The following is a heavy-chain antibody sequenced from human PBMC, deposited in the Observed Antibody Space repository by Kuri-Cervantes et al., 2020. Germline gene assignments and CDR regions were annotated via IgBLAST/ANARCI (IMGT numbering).Heavy chain of an antibody. CDR3: ARDHRARITRYYYGMDV. D-gene: IGHD2-2*01. Sequence: SETLSLTCTVSGGSISSGDYYWSWIRQPPGKGLEWIGYIYYSGSTYYNPSLKSRVTISVDTSKNQFSLKLSSVTAADTAVYYCARDHRARITRYYYGMDVWGQGTTVTVSS. J-gene: IGHJ6*02. CDR1: GGSISSGDYY. CDR2: IYYSGST. V-gene: IGHV4-30-4*01.